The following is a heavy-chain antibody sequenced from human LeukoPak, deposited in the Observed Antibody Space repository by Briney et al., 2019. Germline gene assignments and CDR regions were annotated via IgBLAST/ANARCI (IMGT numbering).Heavy chain of an antibody. CDR2: ISYDGNSA. CDR3: AKDPKYGDYGDYFDH. CDR1: GFTVSSSY. J-gene: IGHJ4*02. V-gene: IGHV3-30*18. Sequence: GGSLRLSCAASGFTVSSSYMSWVRQAPGKGLEWVAVISYDGNSAFYADSVKGRFTISRDTSKNTLYLQMNSLRAEDTAVYYCAKDPKYGDYGDYFDHWGQGTLVTVSS. D-gene: IGHD4-17*01.